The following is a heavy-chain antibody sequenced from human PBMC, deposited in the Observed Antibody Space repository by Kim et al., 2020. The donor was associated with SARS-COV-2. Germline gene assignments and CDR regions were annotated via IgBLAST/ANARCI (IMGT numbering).Heavy chain of an antibody. D-gene: IGHD3-10*01. CDR3: ARAPGDGSGSYYN. J-gene: IGHJ4*02. Sequence: YAQKIQGRVTMTRDTSTSTVYMELSSLRSEDTAVYYCARAPGDGSGSYYNWGQGTLVTVSS. V-gene: IGHV1-46*01.